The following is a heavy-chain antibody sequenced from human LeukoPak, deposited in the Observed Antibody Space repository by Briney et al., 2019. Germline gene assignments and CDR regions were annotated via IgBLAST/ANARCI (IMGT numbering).Heavy chain of an antibody. CDR1: GFTFSSYS. J-gene: IGHJ6*02. CDR3: ARDRTMVRGVPYYYYYGMDV. V-gene: IGHV3-21*01. Sequence: GGSLRLSCAASGFTFSSYSMNWVRQAPGKGLEWVSSISSSSSYIYYADSVKGRFTTSRDNAKNSLYLQMNSLRAEDTAVYYCARDRTMVRGVPYYYYYGMDVWGQGTTVTVSS. D-gene: IGHD3-10*01. CDR2: ISSSSSYI.